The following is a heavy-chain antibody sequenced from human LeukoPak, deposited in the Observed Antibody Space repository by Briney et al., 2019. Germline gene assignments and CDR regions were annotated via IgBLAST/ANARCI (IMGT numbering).Heavy chain of an antibody. CDR2: IYHSGST. CDR1: GGSISSGGYY. CDR3: ARRSYWQLVRGFDY. J-gene: IGHJ4*02. V-gene: IGHV4-30-2*01. Sequence: PSETLSLTCTVSGGSISSGGYYWSWIRQPPGKGLEWIGYIYHSGSTYYNPSLKSRVTISVDRSKNQFPLKLSSVTAADTAVYYCARRSYWQLVRGFDYWGQGTLVTVSS. D-gene: IGHD6-6*01.